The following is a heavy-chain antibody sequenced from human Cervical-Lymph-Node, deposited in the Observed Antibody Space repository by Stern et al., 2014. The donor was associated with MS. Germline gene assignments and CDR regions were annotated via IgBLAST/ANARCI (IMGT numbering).Heavy chain of an antibody. CDR3: AGPAPLD. J-gene: IGHJ4*02. CDR1: GGSLSTYT. V-gene: IGHV1-69*09. CDR2: IIPALNVA. Sequence: VQLVESGAELKKPGSSVKVSCKASGGSLSTYTITWVRQAPGQGLEWMGRIIPALNVANYAQKFQGRLTITADKSTSTAYMEMSSLSSDDTAVYYCAGPAPLDWGQGTLVTVSS. D-gene: IGHD2-2*01.